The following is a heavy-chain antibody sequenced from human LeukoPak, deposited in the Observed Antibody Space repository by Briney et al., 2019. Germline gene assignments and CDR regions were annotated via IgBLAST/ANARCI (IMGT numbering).Heavy chain of an antibody. D-gene: IGHD3-22*01. J-gene: IGHJ4*02. Sequence: KSSETLSLTCTVYGGSISSYYWSWIRQPPGKGLEWIGYIYYSGSTNYNPSLKSRVTISVDTSKNQFSLKLSSVTAADTAVYYCASREVTNDSSATTFDYWGQGTLVTVSS. CDR2: IYYSGST. CDR1: GGSISSYY. V-gene: IGHV4-59*01. CDR3: ASREVTNDSSATTFDY.